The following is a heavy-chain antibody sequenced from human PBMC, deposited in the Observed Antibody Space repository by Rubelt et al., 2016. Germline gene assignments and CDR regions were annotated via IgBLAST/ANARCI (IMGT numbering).Heavy chain of an antibody. D-gene: IGHD4-23*01. J-gene: IGHJ3*02. CDR3: ARRTTTVIKGAFDI. CDR1: GGSFSGYY. V-gene: IGHV4-34*11. CDR2: ISDSGST. Sequence: QVQLQEWGAGLLKPSETLSLTCAVYGGSFSGYYCSWIRQPPGKGLEWIGYISDSGSTNYNPSLKSRATILLDKSKNQFSLKLSSVTAAETAVYYCARRTTTVIKGAFDIWGQGIMVTVSS.